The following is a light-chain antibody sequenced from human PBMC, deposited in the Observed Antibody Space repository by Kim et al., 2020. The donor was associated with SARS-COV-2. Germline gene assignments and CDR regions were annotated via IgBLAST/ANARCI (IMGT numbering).Light chain of an antibody. CDR2: YDN. CDR1: SMGSKR. J-gene: IGLJ2*01. Sequence: GKTDRITCGGNSMGSKRVHQYQEEPGQAPVLVISYDNDRPSGIPERFSGSNSGNTATLTVSRVEAGDEDDYYCQVWDSSSDHRVVFGGGTQLTVL. CDR3: QVWDSSSDHRVV. V-gene: IGLV3-21*04.